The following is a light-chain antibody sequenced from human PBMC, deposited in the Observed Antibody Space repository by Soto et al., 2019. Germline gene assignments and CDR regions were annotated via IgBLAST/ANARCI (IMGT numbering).Light chain of an antibody. J-gene: IGKJ5*01. V-gene: IGKV3-15*01. Sequence: EIVLTQSPGTLSLSPGERATLSCRASQSVSSNYLAWYQQKPGQAPRLLIYGASSRATGTPARFSGSGSGTEFTLTISSLQSEDFAVYYCQQYKNWPPITFGQGTRLEIK. CDR1: QSVSSN. CDR3: QQYKNWPPIT. CDR2: GAS.